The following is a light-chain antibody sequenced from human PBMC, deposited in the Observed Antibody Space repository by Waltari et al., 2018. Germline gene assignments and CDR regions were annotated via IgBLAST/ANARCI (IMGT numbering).Light chain of an antibody. CDR1: QSVNKY. Sequence: SCRASQSVNKYLAWYQQRPGQAPRLLIYAASTRATGVPDRFSGSGFGTDFSLTISRLEPEDFAVYFCQNHERLPATFCQGTKVEIK. J-gene: IGKJ1*01. CDR2: AAS. V-gene: IGKV3-11*01. CDR3: QNHERLPAT.